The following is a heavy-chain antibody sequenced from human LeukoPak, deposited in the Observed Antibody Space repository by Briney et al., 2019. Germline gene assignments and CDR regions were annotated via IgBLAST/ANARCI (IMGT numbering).Heavy chain of an antibody. D-gene: IGHD3-22*01. J-gene: IGHJ3*02. CDR2: IYHSGST. Sequence: SETLSLTCSVSGSSIISGNYWGWIRQTPGKGLEWIASIYHSGSTYYNPSLKSRVTISMDKPKNQFSLKLTSVTAADTAVYYCARDFLPYYYDPIGAFDIWGQGTMVTVSS. V-gene: IGHV4-38-2*02. CDR1: GSSIISGNY. CDR3: ARDFLPYYYDPIGAFDI.